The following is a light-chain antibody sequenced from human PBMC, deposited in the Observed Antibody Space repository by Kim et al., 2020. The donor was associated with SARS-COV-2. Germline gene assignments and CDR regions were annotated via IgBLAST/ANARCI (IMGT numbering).Light chain of an antibody. CDR3: QVWDSSSDHPV. Sequence: APGKTARITCGGNNSGGKSVYWYQQKPGQAPVLVIYYDSDRPSGIPERFSGSNSGNTATLTISRVEAGDEADYYCQVWDSSSDHPVFGTGTKVTVL. J-gene: IGLJ1*01. CDR2: YDS. V-gene: IGLV3-21*04. CDR1: NSGGKS.